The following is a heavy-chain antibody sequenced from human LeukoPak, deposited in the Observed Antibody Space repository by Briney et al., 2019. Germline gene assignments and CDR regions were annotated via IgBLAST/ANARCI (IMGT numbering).Heavy chain of an antibody. CDR1: GYSFTSYW. CDR2: IYPGDSDT. CDR3: ARHLGYSIAGFDP. J-gene: IGHJ5*02. Sequence: GSLKISCKGSGYSFTSYWIGWVRQMPGKGLEWMGIIYPGDSDTRYSPSFQGQVTISADKSISTAYLQWSSLKASDTAMYYCARHLGYSIAGFDPWGQGTLVIVSS. D-gene: IGHD6-13*01. V-gene: IGHV5-51*01.